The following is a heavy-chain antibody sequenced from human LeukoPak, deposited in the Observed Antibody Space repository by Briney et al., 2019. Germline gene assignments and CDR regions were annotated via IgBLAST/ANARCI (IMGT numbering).Heavy chain of an antibody. Sequence: ASVKVSCKASGYTFSVYYMHWLRQPPGQGLEWMGRINPNSGGTDYAEKFQGRVTMTRDTSISTAYMELSRLRSDDTAVYHCARDGFDNWGQGTLVTVSS. V-gene: IGHV1-2*06. CDR2: INPNSGGT. CDR3: ARDGFDN. J-gene: IGHJ4*02. CDR1: GYTFSVYY.